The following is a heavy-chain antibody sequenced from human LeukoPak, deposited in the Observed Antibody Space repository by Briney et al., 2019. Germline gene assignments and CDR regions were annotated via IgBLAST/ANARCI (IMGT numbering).Heavy chain of an antibody. D-gene: IGHD6-13*01. CDR3: ARDGAAAGLYFDY. V-gene: IGHV3-7*01. Sequence: PGGSLRLSCAASGFTFSSYWMNWVRQAPGKGLEWVASIKQDGSEKYYVDSVKGRFTISRDNAKNSLYLQMNSLRAEDTAVYYCARDGAAAGLYFDYWGQGTLVTVSS. J-gene: IGHJ4*02. CDR2: IKQDGSEK. CDR1: GFTFSSYW.